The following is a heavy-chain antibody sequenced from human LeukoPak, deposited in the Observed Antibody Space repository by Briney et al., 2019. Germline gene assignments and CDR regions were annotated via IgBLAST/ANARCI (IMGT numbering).Heavy chain of an antibody. CDR3: ANSGYTTGIDYYYYGMDV. J-gene: IGHJ6*02. V-gene: IGHV3-74*01. CDR2: INSDGSST. CDR1: GFTFSSCW. D-gene: IGHD6-19*01. Sequence: GGSLRLPCAASGFTFSSCWMHWVRQAPGKGLVWVSRINSDGSSTSYADSVKGRFTISRDNSKNTLYLQINSLRAEDTAVYYCANSGYTTGIDYYYYGMDVWGQGTTVTVSS.